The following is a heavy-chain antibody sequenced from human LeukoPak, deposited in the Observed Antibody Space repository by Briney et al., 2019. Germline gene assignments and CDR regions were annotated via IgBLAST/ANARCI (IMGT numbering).Heavy chain of an antibody. Sequence: GGSLRLSCATSQFNFNKFGMTWVRQAPGKGLEWVSSISGNGASTQYADSVQGRSAISRDNSKNTLYLQMNSLRAEDTAVYFCAKDPNGDYIGTFDIWGQGTMVTVSS. D-gene: IGHD4-17*01. J-gene: IGHJ3*02. CDR1: QFNFNKFG. CDR3: AKDPNGDYIGTFDI. V-gene: IGHV3-23*01. CDR2: ISGNGAST.